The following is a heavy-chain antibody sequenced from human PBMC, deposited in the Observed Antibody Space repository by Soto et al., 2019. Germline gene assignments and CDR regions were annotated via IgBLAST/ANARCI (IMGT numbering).Heavy chain of an antibody. CDR3: GRDWEEGMTTVVSHACDI. CDR2: IYYSGST. D-gene: IGHD4-17*01. CDR1: GGSISSGDYY. Sequence: QVQLQESGPGLVKPSQTLSLTCTVSGGSISSGDYYWSWIRQPPGKGLEWIGYIYYSGSTYYNPCLMSRVTISVDTSKNQFSLELSSVTAADTAVDYCGRDWEEGMTTVVSHACDIWGQGTIVTVSS. V-gene: IGHV4-30-4*01. J-gene: IGHJ3*02.